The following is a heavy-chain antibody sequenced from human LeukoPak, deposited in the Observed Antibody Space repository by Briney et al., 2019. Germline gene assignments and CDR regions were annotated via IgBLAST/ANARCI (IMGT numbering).Heavy chain of an antibody. CDR1: GFTFDDYT. V-gene: IGHV3-43*01. J-gene: IGHJ4*02. CDR3: ATSNYYDSSGYYRDY. CDR2: ITWDGGST. Sequence: GGSLRLSCAASGFTFDDYTMHWVHQAPGKGLEWVSLITWDGGSTYYADSVKGRFTISRDNSKNSLYLQMNSLRTEDTALYYCATSNYYDSSGYYRDYWGQGTLVTVSS. D-gene: IGHD3-22*01.